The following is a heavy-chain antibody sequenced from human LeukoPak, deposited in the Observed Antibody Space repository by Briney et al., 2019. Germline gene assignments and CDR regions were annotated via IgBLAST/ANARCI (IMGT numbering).Heavy chain of an antibody. V-gene: IGHV5-51*01. J-gene: IGHJ4*02. Sequence: GESLKISCKASAYTFTIYWIGWGRQMPGKGLEWMGIIYPGDSDTTYSPSFQGQVTISADNSITTAYLQWSSLKASDTAMYYCARRTSTMGDYWGQGTLVTVSS. CDR3: ARRTSTMGDY. CDR1: AYTFTIYW. D-gene: IGHD5-24*01. CDR2: IYPGDSDT.